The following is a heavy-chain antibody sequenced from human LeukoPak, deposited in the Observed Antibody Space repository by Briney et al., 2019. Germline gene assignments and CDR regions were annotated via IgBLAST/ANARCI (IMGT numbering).Heavy chain of an antibody. CDR2: MNHSGST. Sequence: PETLSLTCAVYGGSFSGYYWSWIRQPPGKGPEWIGEMNHSGSTNYNPSFKSRVTISVDTSKNQFSLKLSSVTAADTAVYYCARCGTGFRELAYWGQGTLVTVSS. D-gene: IGHD3-10*01. J-gene: IGHJ4*02. CDR3: ARCGTGFRELAY. CDR1: GGSFSGYY. V-gene: IGHV4-34*01.